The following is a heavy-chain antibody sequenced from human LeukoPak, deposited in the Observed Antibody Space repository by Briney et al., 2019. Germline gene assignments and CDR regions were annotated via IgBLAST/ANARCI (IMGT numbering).Heavy chain of an antibody. V-gene: IGHV3-23*01. J-gene: IGHJ4*02. Sequence: PGGSLRLSCAASGFTFSDAWMAWVRQTPGKGLEWVSAISGSGGSTYYADSVKGRFTISRDNSKNTLYLQMNSLRAEDTAVYYCAGYCSSTSCYGYWGQGTLVTVSS. D-gene: IGHD2-2*01. CDR2: ISGSGGST. CDR1: GFTFSDAW. CDR3: AGYCSSTSCYGY.